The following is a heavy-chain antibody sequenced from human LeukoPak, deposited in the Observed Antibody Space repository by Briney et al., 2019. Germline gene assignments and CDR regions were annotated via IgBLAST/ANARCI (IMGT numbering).Heavy chain of an antibody. D-gene: IGHD6-13*01. CDR2: ISYDGSNK. CDR1: GFTFSSYA. J-gene: IGHJ4*02. CDR3: ARDLYSSSWYEPDY. Sequence: GGSLRLSCAASGFTFSSYAMYWVRQAPGKGLEWVAVISYDGSNKYYADSVKGRFTISRDNSKNTLYLQMNSLRAEDTAVYYCARDLYSSSWYEPDYWGQGTLVTVSS. V-gene: IGHV3-30*04.